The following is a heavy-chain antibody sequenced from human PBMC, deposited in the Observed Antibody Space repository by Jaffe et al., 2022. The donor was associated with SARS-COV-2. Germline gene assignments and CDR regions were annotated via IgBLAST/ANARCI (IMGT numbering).Heavy chain of an antibody. D-gene: IGHD2-15*01. CDR3: ARLLVVLGGMDV. CDR1: GFTFSSYS. CDR2: ISSSSSYI. J-gene: IGHJ6*02. Sequence: EVQLVESGGGLVKPGGSLRLSCAASGFTFSSYSMNWVRQAPGKGLEWVSSISSSSSYIYYADSVKGRFTISRDNAKNSLYLQMNSLRAEDTAVYYCARLLVVLGGMDVWGQGTTVTVSS. V-gene: IGHV3-21*01.